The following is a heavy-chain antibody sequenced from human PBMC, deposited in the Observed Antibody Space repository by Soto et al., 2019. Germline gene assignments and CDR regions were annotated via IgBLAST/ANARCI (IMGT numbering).Heavy chain of an antibody. J-gene: IGHJ3*02. CDR2: ITGGGDSI. V-gene: IGHV3-23*01. CDR3: AKSHRFCTGGSCGAFDT. Sequence: EVQLLESGGGLVQPGGSLRLSCAASAFSFSSYGMSWVRQAPGKGLEWVSHITGGGDSIDYADSVKGRFTISRDNSKNTLFLQMNSLRVEDTAIYFCAKSHRFCTGGSCGAFDTWGQGTMVTAS. D-gene: IGHD2-8*02. CDR1: AFSFSSYG.